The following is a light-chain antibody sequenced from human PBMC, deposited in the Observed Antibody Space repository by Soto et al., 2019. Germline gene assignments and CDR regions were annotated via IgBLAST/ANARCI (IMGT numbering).Light chain of an antibody. CDR3: QSYDRRLSGHVV. J-gene: IGLJ2*01. Sequence: QAVVTQPPSVSGAPGQRGTISCTGSSSNIGAGYDVHWYHQLPGTAPKLLIYGNSKRHSRVPDRFSGSKSGTSASLAITGLQAEDEAYLYCQSYDRRLSGHVVFGGWTKVTV. V-gene: IGLV1-40*01. CDR2: GNS. CDR1: SSNIGAGYD.